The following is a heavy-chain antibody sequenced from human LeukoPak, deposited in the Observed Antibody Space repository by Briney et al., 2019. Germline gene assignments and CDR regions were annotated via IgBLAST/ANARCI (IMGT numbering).Heavy chain of an antibody. V-gene: IGHV1-69*04. CDR2: IIPLFGIA. CDR1: GGTFSSYA. Sequence: SVKVSCKASGGTFSSYAISWVRQAPGQGLEWMGRIIPLFGIANYAQKFQGRVTITADKSTSTAYMELSSLRSEDTAVCYCAREGIAAVRFDYWGQGTLVTVSS. J-gene: IGHJ4*02. CDR3: AREGIAAVRFDY. D-gene: IGHD6-13*01.